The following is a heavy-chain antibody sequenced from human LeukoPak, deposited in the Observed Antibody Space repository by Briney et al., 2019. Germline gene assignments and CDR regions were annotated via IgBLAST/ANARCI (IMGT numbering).Heavy chain of an antibody. CDR1: GDSVSIYY. Sequence: SETLSLTCTVSGDSVSIYYWSWIQQPPGKGLEWIGYIYYRGNTNYNPSLKSRVTMAVDTSKNQFSLKVSSVTAADTAVYYCARAGNNWSFDYWGQGTLVTVSS. V-gene: IGHV4-59*02. J-gene: IGHJ4*02. D-gene: IGHD1-1*01. CDR3: ARAGNNWSFDY. CDR2: IYYRGNT.